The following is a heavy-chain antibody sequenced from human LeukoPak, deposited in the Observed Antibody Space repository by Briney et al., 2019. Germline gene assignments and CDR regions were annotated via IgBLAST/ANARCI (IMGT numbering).Heavy chain of an antibody. J-gene: IGHJ6*03. CDR3: ARLWDIRFADGYNYNFRWVDYYYYYYYMDV. CDR1: GGTFSSYA. D-gene: IGHD5-24*01. V-gene: IGHV1-18*01. CDR2: ISAYNGNT. Sequence: GASVKVSCKASGGTFSSYAISWVRQAPGQGLEWMGWISAYNGNTNYAQKLQGRVTMTTDTSTSTAYMELRSLRSDDTAVYYCARLWDIRFADGYNYNFRWVDYYYYYYYMDVWGKGTTVTISS.